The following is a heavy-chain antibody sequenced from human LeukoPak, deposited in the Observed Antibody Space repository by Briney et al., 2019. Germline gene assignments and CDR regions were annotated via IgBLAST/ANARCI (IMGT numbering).Heavy chain of an antibody. CDR2: IYYTGTT. Sequence: SETLSLTCTVSSGSISSYYWNWLRQSPGKGLEWIGYIYYTGTTKYNPSLTSRVTISIDTSKNQFSLKLSSVTAADTAVYYCATSVGTTGTTWGQGTLVIVSS. V-gene: IGHV4-59*08. CDR1: SGSISSYY. CDR3: ATSVGTTGTT. J-gene: IGHJ4*02. D-gene: IGHD1-1*01.